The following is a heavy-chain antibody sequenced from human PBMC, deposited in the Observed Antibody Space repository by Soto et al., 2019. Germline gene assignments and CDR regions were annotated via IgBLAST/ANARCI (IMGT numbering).Heavy chain of an antibody. J-gene: IGHJ6*02. CDR1: GFIFSNYA. CDR3: ARDMGLYGMDV. CDR2: IWYDGSKT. V-gene: IGHV3-33*01. Sequence: QVQVVESGGGVVQPGRSLTLSCSTSGFIFSNYAMHWVRQAPGKGLEWVAVIWYDGSKTYYADSVKGRFTISRDKSRKTLYLQMNSLRVEDTALYYCARDMGLYGMDVWGQGTTVTVPS.